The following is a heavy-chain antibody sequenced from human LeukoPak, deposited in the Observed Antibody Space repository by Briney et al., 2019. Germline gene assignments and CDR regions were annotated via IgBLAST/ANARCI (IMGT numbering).Heavy chain of an antibody. CDR2: ISAYNGNT. CDR1: GYTFTSYG. CDR3: ARDLYSGSYYPRAFDAFDI. J-gene: IGHJ3*02. V-gene: IGHV1-18*01. D-gene: IGHD1-26*01. Sequence: ASVKVSCKASGYTFTSYGISWVRQAPGQGLEWMGWISAYNGNTNYAQKLQGRVTMTTDTSTSTAYMELRSLRSDDTAVYYCARDLYSGSYYPRAFDAFDIWGQGTMVTVSS.